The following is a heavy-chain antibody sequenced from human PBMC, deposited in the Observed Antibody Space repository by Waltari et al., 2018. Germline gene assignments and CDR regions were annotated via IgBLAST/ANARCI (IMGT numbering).Heavy chain of an antibody. V-gene: IGHV1-3*01. CDR1: GYTFTSYA. J-gene: IGHJ4*02. Sequence: QVQLVQSGAEVKKPGASVKVSCKASGYTFTSYAMHWVRQAPGQRREWMGWINAGNGNTKYSQKFQGRVTITRDTSASTAYMELSSLRSEDTAVYYCARDDSSGYYYVADYWGQGTLVTVSS. CDR3: ARDDSSGYYYVADY. CDR2: INAGNGNT. D-gene: IGHD3-22*01.